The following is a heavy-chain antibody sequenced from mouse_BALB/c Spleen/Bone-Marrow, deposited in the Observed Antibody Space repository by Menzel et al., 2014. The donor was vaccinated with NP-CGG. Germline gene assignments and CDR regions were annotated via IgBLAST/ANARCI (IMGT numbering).Heavy chain of an antibody. J-gene: IGHJ1*01. Sequence: EVQLQQSGPELVKPGASVKISCKASGYSFTGYYMHWVKPSHGNSLDWIGYIYPYNGVSSYNQKFKGKATLTVDKSSSTAYMELRSLTSDDSAVYYCESRGEYFDVWGAGTTVTVSS. V-gene: IGHV1-31*01. CDR1: GYSFTGYY. CDR3: ESRGEYFDV. CDR2: IYPYNGVS.